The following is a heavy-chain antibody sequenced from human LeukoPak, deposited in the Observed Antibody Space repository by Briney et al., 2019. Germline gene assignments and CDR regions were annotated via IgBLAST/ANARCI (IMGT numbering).Heavy chain of an antibody. CDR3: TSFDWDYVWGSYRPL. D-gene: IGHD3-16*02. V-gene: IGHV3-73*01. J-gene: IGHJ4*02. CDR1: GFTFSGPA. Sequence: GGSLRLSCAASGFTFSGPAMHWVRQASGKGLEWVGRIRSKANSYATAYAASVKGRFTISRDDSKNTAYLQMNSLKTEDTAVYYCTSFDWDYVWGSYRPLWGQGTLVTVSS. CDR2: IRSKANSYAT.